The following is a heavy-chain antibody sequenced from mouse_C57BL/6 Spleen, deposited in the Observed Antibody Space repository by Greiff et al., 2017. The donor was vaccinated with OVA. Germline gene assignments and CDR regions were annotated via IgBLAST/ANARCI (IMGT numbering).Heavy chain of an antibody. J-gene: IGHJ4*01. Sequence: QVQLQQSGAELVKPGASVKLSCKASGYTFTEYTIHWVKQRSGQGLEWIGWFYPGSGSIKYNEKFKDKATLTADKSSSTVYMGLSRLTSEDSAVYFCARHEEGYYYGSSYAMDDWGQGTSVTVSS. CDR1: GYTFTEYT. D-gene: IGHD1-1*01. CDR2: FYPGSGSI. V-gene: IGHV1-62-2*01. CDR3: ARHEEGYYYGSSYAMDD.